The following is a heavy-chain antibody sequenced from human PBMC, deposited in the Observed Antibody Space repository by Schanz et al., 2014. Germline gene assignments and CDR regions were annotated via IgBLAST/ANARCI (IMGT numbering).Heavy chain of an antibody. J-gene: IGHJ4*02. D-gene: IGHD1-1*01. CDR3: ARAHGNNWYGKGLDY. Sequence: QLVGSGGGLIQPGGSLRLSCTASGFAFSSYSMNWVRQAPGKGLEWVSYISSSGTTIYYADSVKGRFTISRDNAKNSLFLQMNSLRVEDTAVYYCARAHGNNWYGKGLDYWGQGTLVTVSS. V-gene: IGHV3-48*01. CDR2: ISSSGTTI. CDR1: GFAFSSYS.